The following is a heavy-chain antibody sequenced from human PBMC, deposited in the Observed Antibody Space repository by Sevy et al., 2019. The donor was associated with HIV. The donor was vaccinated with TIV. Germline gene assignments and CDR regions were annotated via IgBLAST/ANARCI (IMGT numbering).Heavy chain of an antibody. CDR3: ATEVDYSSSSFDY. CDR1: GFTFSDYY. D-gene: IGHD6-6*01. Sequence: GGSLRLSYAASGFTFSDYYMSWIRQAPGKGLEWLSYMSSSGNTIYYADSVKGRFTISRDDAKNSVYLQMNSLRADDTAVYYCATEVDYSSSSFDYWGQGTLVTVSS. J-gene: IGHJ4*02. CDR2: MSSSGNTI. V-gene: IGHV3-11*01.